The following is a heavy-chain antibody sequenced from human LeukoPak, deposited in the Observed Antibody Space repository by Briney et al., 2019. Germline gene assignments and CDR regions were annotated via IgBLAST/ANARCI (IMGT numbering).Heavy chain of an antibody. J-gene: IGHJ3*02. D-gene: IGHD2-2*02. CDR3: ARGTYCSSTSCYTTDAFDI. CDR1: GGSIGSGSYC. Sequence: SQTLSLTCTVSGGSIGSGSYCWSWIRQPAGKGLEWIGRIYTSGSTNYNPSLKSRVTISVDTSKNQFSLKLSSVTAADTAVYYCARGTYCSSTSCYTTDAFDIWGQGTMVTVSS. V-gene: IGHV4-61*02. CDR2: IYTSGST.